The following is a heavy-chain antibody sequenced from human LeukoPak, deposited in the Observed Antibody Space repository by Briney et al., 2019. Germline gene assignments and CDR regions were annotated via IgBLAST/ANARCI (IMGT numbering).Heavy chain of an antibody. CDR2: IFYSGNT. CDR1: GFTFSSYW. J-gene: IGHJ5*02. CDR3: AKEVAGP. V-gene: IGHV4-39*07. Sequence: GSLRLSCAASGFTFSSYWMSWIRQSPGKGLEWIGSIFYSGNTYYNSSLKSRVTISVDTSKNQFSLNLTSVTAADTAVYYCAKEVAGPWGQGTRVTVSS.